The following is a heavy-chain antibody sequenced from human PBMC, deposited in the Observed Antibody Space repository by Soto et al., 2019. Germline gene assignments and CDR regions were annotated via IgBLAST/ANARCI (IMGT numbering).Heavy chain of an antibody. V-gene: IGHV4-39*01. Sequence: SETLALTCTVSGDTRSSNTEFWGWVRQPPGKELEWIGSIYYSGSTYYNPSLKSRVTISVDTSKNPFSLKLSSVSVVYTAVYYCATHLGERYFDCWRQGTLLP. CDR3: ATHLGERYFDC. CDR2: IYYSGST. CDR1: GDTRSSNTEF. J-gene: IGHJ4*02.